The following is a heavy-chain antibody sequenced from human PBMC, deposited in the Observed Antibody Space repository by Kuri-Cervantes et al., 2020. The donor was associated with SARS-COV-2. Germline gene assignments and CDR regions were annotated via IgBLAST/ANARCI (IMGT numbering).Heavy chain of an antibody. V-gene: IGHV4-59*11. J-gene: IGHJ4*02. CDR1: GGSISSHY. CDR2: IYYSGST. D-gene: IGHD3-3*01. Sequence: SETLSLTCTVSGGSISSHYWSWIRQPPGKGLEWIGYIYYSGSTNYNPSLKSRVTISVDTSKNQFSLKLSSVTAADTAVYYCTRENFWSGYSDYWGQGTLVTVSS. CDR3: TRENFWSGYSDY.